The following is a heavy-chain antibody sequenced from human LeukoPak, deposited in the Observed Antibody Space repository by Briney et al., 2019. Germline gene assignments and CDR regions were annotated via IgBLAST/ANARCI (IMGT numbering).Heavy chain of an antibody. V-gene: IGHV3-23*01. CDR2: ISGSGTST. Sequence: GGSLRLSCAATGFTFSSHGMSWVRQAPGKGLEWVAAISGSGTSTYYADSVKGRFTISRDNSKNTLSLQMNSLRAEDTAVYYCAKGGAGHYYGMDVWGQGTTVTVSS. D-gene: IGHD3-16*01. J-gene: IGHJ6*02. CDR3: AKGGAGHYYGMDV. CDR1: GFTFSSHG.